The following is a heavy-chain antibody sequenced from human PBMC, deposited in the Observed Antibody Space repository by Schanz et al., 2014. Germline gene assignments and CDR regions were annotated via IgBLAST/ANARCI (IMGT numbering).Heavy chain of an antibody. J-gene: IGHJ4*02. CDR1: GITFSSYD. D-gene: IGHD3-10*01. CDR2: LWHDGSKK. Sequence: VHLVESGGGLVQPGGSLRLSCAASGITFSSYDVFWVRQAPGKGLEWVAILWHDGSKKYYADSVKGRFTVSRDNSKNTLYLQLNSLRAEDTAVYYCAKYRGYYRVSGSYRELEYWGQGTLVTVSA. CDR3: AKYRGYYRVSGSYRELEY. V-gene: IGHV3-30*02.